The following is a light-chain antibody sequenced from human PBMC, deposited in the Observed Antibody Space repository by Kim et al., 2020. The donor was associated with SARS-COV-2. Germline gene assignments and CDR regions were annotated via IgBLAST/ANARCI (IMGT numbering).Light chain of an antibody. V-gene: IGKV1-5*01. J-gene: IGKJ4*01. CDR2: DAS. CDR1: QSISW. Sequence: DIQMTQSPSTLSASVGDRVTITCRASQSISWLAWYQQKPGTAPKFLIYDASRLESGVPSRFSGSGSGTEFTLTISSLQPDDFATYYCQQYNRYPLTFGGGTKVDIK. CDR3: QQYNRYPLT.